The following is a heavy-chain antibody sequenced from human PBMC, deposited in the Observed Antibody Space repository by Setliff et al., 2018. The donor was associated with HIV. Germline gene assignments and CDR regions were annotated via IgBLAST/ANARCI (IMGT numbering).Heavy chain of an antibody. CDR3: ARGRYNGDSYSGGFYYFDS. Sequence: PSETLSLTCAVSGGSFSDYSWTWLRQPPGKALEWIGHINDNGGANYNPSLTTRATISVATPKNQFFLELTSVTAADTAVYYCARGRYNGDSYSGGFYYFDSWGQGTLVTVS. J-gene: IGHJ4*02. D-gene: IGHD1-1*01. CDR2: INDNGGA. CDR1: GGSFSDYS. V-gene: IGHV4-34*01.